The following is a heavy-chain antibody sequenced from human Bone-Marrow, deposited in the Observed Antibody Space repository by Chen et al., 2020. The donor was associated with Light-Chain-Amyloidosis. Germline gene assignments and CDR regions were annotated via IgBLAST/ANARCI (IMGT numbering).Heavy chain of an antibody. CDR1: GFTFSSYA. V-gene: IGHV3-23*01. CDR2: ISGSGGST. J-gene: IGHJ6*02. CDR3: AKRPPYPSIYGMDV. Sequence: EVQLLESGGGLVQPGGSLRLSCAASGFTFSSYAMSWVRQAPGKGLEWVSGISGSGGSTYYADSVKGRFTISRDNSKNTLYLQRNSLRAEDTAVYYCAKRPPYPSIYGMDVWGQGTTVTVSS. D-gene: IGHD2-21*01.